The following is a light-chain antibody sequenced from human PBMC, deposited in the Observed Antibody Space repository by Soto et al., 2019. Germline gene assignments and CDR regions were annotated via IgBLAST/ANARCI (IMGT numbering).Light chain of an antibody. Sequence: ETVLTQSPGTLSLSPGERATLFCRASQSVSNNYLAWYQQKPGQAPRLLIYGASSRATGIPDRFSGSGSGTDFSLTISRLEPEDSAVYYCQQHGTSPPSWTFGQGTKVEI. CDR3: QQHGTSPPSWT. CDR2: GAS. J-gene: IGKJ1*01. V-gene: IGKV3-20*01. CDR1: QSVSNNY.